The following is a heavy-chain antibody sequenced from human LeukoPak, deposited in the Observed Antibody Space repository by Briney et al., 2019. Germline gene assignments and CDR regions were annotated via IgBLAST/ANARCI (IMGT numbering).Heavy chain of an antibody. V-gene: IGHV1-3*01. J-gene: IGHJ4*02. D-gene: IGHD6-19*01. CDR3: ARVDSSGWFIFDY. CDR2: INAGNGNT. Sequence: ASVKVSCKASGYTFTCYAMHWVRQAPGQRPEWMGWINAGNGNTKYSQKFQGRVTITRDTSASTAYMELSSLRSGDTAVYYCARVDSSGWFIFDYWGQGTLVTVSS. CDR1: GYTFTCYA.